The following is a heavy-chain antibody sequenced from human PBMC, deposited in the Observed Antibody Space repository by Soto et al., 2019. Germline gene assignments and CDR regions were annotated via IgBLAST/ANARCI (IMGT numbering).Heavy chain of an antibody. CDR2: ISSSGSGSTI. D-gene: IGHD6-13*01. CDR3: ARMEAAPPNKKFSAYYFDY. Sequence: LRLSCAASGFTFSSYEMNWVRQAPGKELEWVSYISSSGSGSTIYYAHSVKGRFTISRDNAKNSLYLQMNSLRAEDTAVYYCARMEAAPPNKKFSAYYFDYWGQGTLVTVSS. J-gene: IGHJ4*02. V-gene: IGHV3-48*03. CDR1: GFTFSSYE.